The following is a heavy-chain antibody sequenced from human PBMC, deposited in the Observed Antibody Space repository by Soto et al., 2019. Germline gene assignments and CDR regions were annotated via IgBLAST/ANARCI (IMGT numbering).Heavy chain of an antibody. CDR2: INHSGST. D-gene: IGHD5-12*01. CDR3: ARGLPTYEAGGWANWFDP. CDR1: GGSFSGYY. J-gene: IGHJ5*02. Sequence: QVQLQQWGAGLLKPSETLSLTCAVYGGSFSGYYWSWIRQPPGKGLEWIGEINHSGSTNYNPSLKSRVTISVDTSENQFSLKLSSVTAADTAVYYCARGLPTYEAGGWANWFDPWGQGTLVTVSS. V-gene: IGHV4-34*01.